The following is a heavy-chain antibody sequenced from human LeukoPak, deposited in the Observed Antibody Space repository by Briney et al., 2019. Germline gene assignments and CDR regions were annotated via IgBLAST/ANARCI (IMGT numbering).Heavy chain of an antibody. CDR1: GFTVSSNY. CDR3: AREVEGVYSYGLDDAFDI. D-gene: IGHD5-18*01. V-gene: IGHV3-53*01. Sequence: GGSLRLSCAASGFTVSSNYMSWVRQAPGKGLEWVSYITYNSGTIFYADSVKGRFTISRDDSKNTLYLQMNSLRAEDTAVYYCAREVEGVYSYGLDDAFDIWGQGTMVTVSS. CDR2: TYNSGTI. J-gene: IGHJ3*02.